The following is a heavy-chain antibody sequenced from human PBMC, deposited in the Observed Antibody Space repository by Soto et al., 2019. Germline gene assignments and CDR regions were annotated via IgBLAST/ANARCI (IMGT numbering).Heavy chain of an antibody. D-gene: IGHD7-27*01. V-gene: IGHV3-23*01. CDR2: ISGSGGST. J-gene: IGHJ2*01. Sequence: EVQLLESGGGVVQPGGSLRLSCAASGFKFSNSAMTWVRQAPGKGLECVSSISGSGGSTYYADSVKGRFTISRDNSKNTLYLQMNIVGAEDTAVYYCTKAPVVWGSSWYFDLWGRGTLVTVSS. CDR3: TKAPVVWGSSWYFDL. CDR1: GFKFSNSA.